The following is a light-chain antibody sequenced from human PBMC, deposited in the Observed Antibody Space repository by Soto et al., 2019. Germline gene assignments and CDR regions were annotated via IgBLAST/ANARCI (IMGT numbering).Light chain of an antibody. CDR2: GTS. CDR1: QNISSY. V-gene: IGKV1-39*01. CDR3: HQPYTTPRT. J-gene: IGKJ1*01. Sequence: IQMTQSPSSLSASVGDRVTITCRASQNISSYLNWYQQKPGKAPKLLIYGTSTLQSGVPSRFSGSGSGTDFSLTISSLQPEGVAAYYCHQPYTTPRTFGQGTRVDIK.